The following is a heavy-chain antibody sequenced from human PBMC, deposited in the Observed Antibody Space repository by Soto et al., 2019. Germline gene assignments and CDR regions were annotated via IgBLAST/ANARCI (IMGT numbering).Heavy chain of an antibody. CDR3: ARGPFSSSWTQLEDDY. CDR1: GYTLTSYG. Sequence: QVQLVQSGAEVKKPGASVKVSGKASGYTLTSYGISWGRQAPGQGIEWMGWISAYNGNTNYAQKLQGRVTMTTDTSTSTAYMELRSLRSDDTAVYYCARGPFSSSWTQLEDDYWGQGTLVTVSS. D-gene: IGHD6-13*01. J-gene: IGHJ4*02. V-gene: IGHV1-18*01. CDR2: ISAYNGNT.